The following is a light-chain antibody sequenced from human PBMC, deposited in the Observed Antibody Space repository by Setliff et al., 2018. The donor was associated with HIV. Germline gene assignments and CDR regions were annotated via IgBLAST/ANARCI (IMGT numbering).Light chain of an antibody. J-gene: IGLJ2*01. CDR3: SSYTSTNTLVV. CDR2: EVS. CDR1: SSDVGGYNY. V-gene: IGLV2-14*01. Sequence: QSALTQPASVSGSPGQSITISCTGTSSDVGGYNYVSWYQQHPGKAPKLMIYEVSNRPSGVSNRFSGSKSGNTASLTTSGLQAEDEADYYCSSYTSTNTLVVFGGGTKVTVL.